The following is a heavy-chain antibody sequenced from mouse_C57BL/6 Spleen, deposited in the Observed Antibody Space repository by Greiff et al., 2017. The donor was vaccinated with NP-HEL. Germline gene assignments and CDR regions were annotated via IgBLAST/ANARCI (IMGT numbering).Heavy chain of an antibody. CDR1: GYTFTDYN. V-gene: IGHV1-22*01. CDR3: ARPGTLWYFDV. CDR2: INPNNGGT. J-gene: IGHJ1*03. D-gene: IGHD4-1*01. Sequence: EVQLQQSGPELVKPGASVKMSCKASGYTFTDYNMHWVKQSHGKSLEWIGYINPNNGGTSYNQKFKGKATLTVNKSSSTAYMELRSLTSEDAAVYYCARPGTLWYFDVWGTGTTVTVSS.